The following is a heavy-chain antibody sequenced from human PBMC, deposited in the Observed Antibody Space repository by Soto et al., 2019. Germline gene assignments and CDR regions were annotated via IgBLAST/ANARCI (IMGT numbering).Heavy chain of an antibody. CDR3: AIDASGTMTMVTTRPDL. CDR2: ISSSGKTI. V-gene: IGHV3-48*03. D-gene: IGHD4-17*01. Sequence: GGSMRLSCAVSGFTFTNYELNWVRHVPGKGLEWISYISSSGKTISYADSLKGRFTISRDNAKNSLSLQMNSLGAENTAVYYCAIDASGTMTMVTTRPDLWGQGTLVTVTS. J-gene: IGHJ5*02. CDR1: GFTFTNYE.